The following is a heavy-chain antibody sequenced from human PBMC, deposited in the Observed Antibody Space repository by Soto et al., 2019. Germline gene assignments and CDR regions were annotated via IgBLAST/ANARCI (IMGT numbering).Heavy chain of an antibody. CDR3: VREESDHEGNWFDP. J-gene: IGHJ5*02. CDR2: IFYDGSSK. CDR1: GFTFSHYG. V-gene: IGHV3-33*01. Sequence: QVQLVESGGGVVQPGRSLKLSCAASGFTFSHYGMHWVRQAPGKGLEWVAVIFYDGSSKEYAASLKGRFTISRDNSKNTLYLQMNSLRAEDTAVYYCVREESDHEGNWFDPWGQGTLVTVSS. D-gene: IGHD2-21*02.